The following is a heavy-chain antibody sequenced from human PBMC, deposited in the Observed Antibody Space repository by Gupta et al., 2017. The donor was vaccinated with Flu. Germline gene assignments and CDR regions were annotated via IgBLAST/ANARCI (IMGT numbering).Heavy chain of an antibody. V-gene: IGHV4-34*01. Sequence: QVQLQQWGAGLLKPSETLSLTCAVYGGSFSGYYWSWIRQPPGKGLEWIGEINHSGSTNYNPSLKSRVTISVDTSKNQFSLKLSSVTAADTAVYYCARENDILTGSPDTDGMDVWGQGTTVTVSS. CDR3: ARENDILTGSPDTDGMDV. CDR2: INHSGST. CDR1: GGSFSGYY. D-gene: IGHD3-9*01. J-gene: IGHJ6*02.